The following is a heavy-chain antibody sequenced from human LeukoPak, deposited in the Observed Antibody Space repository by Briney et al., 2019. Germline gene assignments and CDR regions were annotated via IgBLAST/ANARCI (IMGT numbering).Heavy chain of an antibody. D-gene: IGHD2-2*01. CDR2: SNPSGGST. J-gene: IGHJ4*02. Sequence: ASVKVSCKASGYTFTSYYMHWVRQAPGQGLEWMGISNPSGGSTSYAQKFQGRVTMTRDTSTSTVYMELSSLRSEDTAVYYCARSLYCSSTSCYLPDYWGQRTLVTVSS. V-gene: IGHV1-46*01. CDR1: GYTFTSYY. CDR3: ARSLYCSSTSCYLPDY.